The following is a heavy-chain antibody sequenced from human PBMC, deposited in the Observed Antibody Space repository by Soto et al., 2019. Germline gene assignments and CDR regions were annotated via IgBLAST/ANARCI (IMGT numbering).Heavy chain of an antibody. CDR2: ISPGTGTT. V-gene: IGHV3-23*01. Sequence: PGGSLRLSCEATGFTFSSFTMTWVRQAPGKGLEGVSAISPGTGTTYYADSVKGRFTISRDNSKNTLYLQMNTVRAEDTAIYYCAKCLTHCFLHYWGRGTLVTVSS. J-gene: IGHJ4*02. CDR1: GFTFSSFT. CDR3: AKCLTHCFLHY. D-gene: IGHD2-21*02.